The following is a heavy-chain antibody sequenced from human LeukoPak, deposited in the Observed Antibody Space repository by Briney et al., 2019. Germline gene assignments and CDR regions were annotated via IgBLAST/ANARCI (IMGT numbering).Heavy chain of an antibody. Sequence: GGSLRLSCAASGFTFSSYAMSWVRQAPGKGLEWVSAISGSGGSTYYADSVKGRFTISRDNSKNTLYLQMNSLRAEDTAVYYCAKDQVVRGRRYYFDYWGQGTLVTVSS. CDR2: ISGSGGST. CDR3: AKDQVVRGRRYYFDY. J-gene: IGHJ4*02. D-gene: IGHD3-10*01. V-gene: IGHV3-23*01. CDR1: GFTFSSYA.